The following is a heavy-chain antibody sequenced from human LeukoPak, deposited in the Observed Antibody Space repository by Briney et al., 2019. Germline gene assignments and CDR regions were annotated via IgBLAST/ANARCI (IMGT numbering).Heavy chain of an antibody. Sequence: GGSLRLSCAASPGITFSDYWMNWVRQAPGKGLEWVAIIRQDGRETLYLDSVRGRFTISRDNAKSSVYLEINSLRAEDTAVYFCVGGIGWQPDYWGQGTLVTVSS. CDR3: VGGIGWQPDY. CDR1: PGITFSDYW. CDR2: IRQDGRET. V-gene: IGHV3-7*03. J-gene: IGHJ4*02. D-gene: IGHD6-19*01.